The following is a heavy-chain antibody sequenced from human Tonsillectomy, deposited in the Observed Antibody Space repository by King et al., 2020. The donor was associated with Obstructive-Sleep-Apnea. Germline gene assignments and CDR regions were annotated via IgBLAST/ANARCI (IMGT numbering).Heavy chain of an antibody. Sequence: VQLVESGGGLVQPGGSLRLSCAASGFTFSRYWIHWVRQAPGKGLVWVSRINSDGSSTGYADSVKGRFTISRDNAKNTVYLQMNSLRAEDTAVYYCARGLGEVKYYDILTGYYYYYGMDVWGQGTTVTVSS. V-gene: IGHV3-74*01. CDR3: ARGLGEVKYYDILTGYYYYYGMDV. CDR1: GFTFSRYW. D-gene: IGHD3-9*01. J-gene: IGHJ6*02. CDR2: INSDGSST.